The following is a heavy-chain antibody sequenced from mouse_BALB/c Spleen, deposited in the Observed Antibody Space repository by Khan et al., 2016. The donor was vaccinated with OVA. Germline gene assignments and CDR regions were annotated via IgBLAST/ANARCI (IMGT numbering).Heavy chain of an antibody. CDR3: AREGYYGNNRAWFAY. Sequence: VQLQESGPELVKPGTSVRISCKASGYTFTRYYLYWVKQRPGPGLEWIGWIYPGNINTEYNEKFKGKATLTADQSSSTSYMHLTNLTSEDSAVYFCAREGYYGNNRAWFAYWGQGSLVTVSA. J-gene: IGHJ3*01. CDR2: IYPGNINT. D-gene: IGHD2-1*01. CDR1: GYTFTRYY. V-gene: IGHV1S56*01.